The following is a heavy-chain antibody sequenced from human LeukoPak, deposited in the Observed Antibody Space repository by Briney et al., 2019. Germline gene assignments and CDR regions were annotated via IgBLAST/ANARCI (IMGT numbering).Heavy chain of an antibody. CDR2: IGAYNGNT. Sequence: ASVKVSCKASGYTFTSYGISWVRQAPGQGLEWMGWIGAYNGNTNYAQKLQGRVTMTTDTSTSTAYMELRSLRSDDTAVYYCAREALVWFGESYGMDVWGQGTTVTVSS. CDR1: GYTFTSYG. D-gene: IGHD3-10*01. V-gene: IGHV1-18*01. CDR3: AREALVWFGESYGMDV. J-gene: IGHJ6*02.